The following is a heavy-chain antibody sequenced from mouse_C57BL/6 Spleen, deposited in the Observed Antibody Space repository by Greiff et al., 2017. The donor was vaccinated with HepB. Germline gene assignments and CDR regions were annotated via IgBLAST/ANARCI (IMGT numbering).Heavy chain of an antibody. J-gene: IGHJ1*03. D-gene: IGHD1-1*01. CDR1: GFTFSSYG. V-gene: IGHV5-6*02. CDR2: ISSGGSYT. CDR3: ARQGYYYGSSYGYFDV. Sequence: DVKLQESGGDLVKPGGSLKLSCAASGFTFSSYGMSWVRQTPDKRLEWVATISSGGSYTYYPDSVKGRFTISRDNAKNTLYLQMSSLKSEDTAMYYCARQGYYYGSSYGYFDVWGTGTTVTVSS.